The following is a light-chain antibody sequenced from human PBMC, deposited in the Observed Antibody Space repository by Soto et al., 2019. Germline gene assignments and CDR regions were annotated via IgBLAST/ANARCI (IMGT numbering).Light chain of an antibody. J-gene: IGKJ3*01. CDR2: GAS. V-gene: IGKV3-20*01. CDR3: QQYGSSPR. Sequence: EIVLTQSPATLSFSPGERLTLSCRTSQSVSNSLAWYQQKPGQPPRPLIYGASSRATGIPDRFSGSGSGTDFTLAISRLEPEDFAVYFCQQYGSSPRFGPGTKVDSK. CDR1: QSVSNS.